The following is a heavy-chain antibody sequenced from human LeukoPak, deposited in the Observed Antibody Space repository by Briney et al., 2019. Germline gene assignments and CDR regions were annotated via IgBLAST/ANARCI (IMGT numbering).Heavy chain of an antibody. Sequence: GRSLRLSCVASGFTFTNYGMHWVRQAPGKGLEWVSLISYDGSNTYYADSVKGRFTISRDNSKNTLYLQMNRLRDEDTAVYYCAYGYGSGSYCVDYWGQGTQVTVSS. V-gene: IGHV3-30*03. D-gene: IGHD3-10*01. J-gene: IGHJ4*02. CDR3: AYGYGSGSYCVDY. CDR2: ISYDGSNT. CDR1: GFTFTNYG.